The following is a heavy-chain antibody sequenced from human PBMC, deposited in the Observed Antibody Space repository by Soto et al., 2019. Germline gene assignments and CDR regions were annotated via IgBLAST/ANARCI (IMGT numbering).Heavy chain of an antibody. CDR2: IGGSGGST. Sequence: EVQLLESGGGWVQPGGPLRLSFAASGLTFSSFAMRWVRQAPGKGLEWVSPIGGSGGSTYYANSVKGRFTISRDNAKNTLYLQMNSLRAEDTAVYYCARRGSGSYYDYWGQGTLVTVSS. CDR1: GLTFSSFA. J-gene: IGHJ4*02. CDR3: ARRGSGSYYDY. D-gene: IGHD1-26*01. V-gene: IGHV3-23*01.